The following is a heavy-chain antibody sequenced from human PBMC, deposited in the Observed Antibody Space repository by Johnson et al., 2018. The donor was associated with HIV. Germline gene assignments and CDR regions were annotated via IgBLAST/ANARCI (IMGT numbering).Heavy chain of an antibody. Sequence: LVESGGGVVQPGRSLRLSCAASGFTFSSYAMHWVRQAPGKGLEWVAVISYDGSNKYYADSVKGRFTISRDNSKNTLYLQMNSLRAEDTAVYYCARELPSYDILTGPGAFDIWGQGTMVTVSS. D-gene: IGHD3-9*01. J-gene: IGHJ3*02. CDR3: ARELPSYDILTGPGAFDI. CDR2: ISYDGSNK. CDR1: GFTFSSYA. V-gene: IGHV3-30*04.